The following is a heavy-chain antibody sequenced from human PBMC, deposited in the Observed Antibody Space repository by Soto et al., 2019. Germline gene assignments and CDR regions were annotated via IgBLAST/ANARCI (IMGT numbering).Heavy chain of an antibody. J-gene: IGHJ4*02. CDR3: ARVGVGLAAPRIWPY. Sequence: SVKVSCKASGYTFTSYGISWVRQAPGQGLEWMAWINPYNGNTKYAEKFLGRVTVTTDTSTATAYMEVRSLTSDDTAVFYCARVGVGLAAPRIWPYWGQGTPVTVSS. CDR2: INPYNGNT. V-gene: IGHV1-18*01. D-gene: IGHD6-13*01. CDR1: GYTFTSYG.